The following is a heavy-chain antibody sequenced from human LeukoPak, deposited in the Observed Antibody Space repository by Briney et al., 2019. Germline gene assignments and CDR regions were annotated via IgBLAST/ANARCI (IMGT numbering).Heavy chain of an antibody. J-gene: IGHJ3*02. CDR1: GFTFDDYA. CDR3: AREQGRSNAFDI. D-gene: IGHD1-26*01. CDR2: IYSGGST. V-gene: IGHV3-53*01. Sequence: GGSLRLSCAASGFTFDDYAMHWVRQAPGKGLEWVSVIYSGGSTYYADSVKGRFTISRDNSKNTLYLQMNSLRAEDTAVYYCAREQGRSNAFDIWGQGTMVTVSS.